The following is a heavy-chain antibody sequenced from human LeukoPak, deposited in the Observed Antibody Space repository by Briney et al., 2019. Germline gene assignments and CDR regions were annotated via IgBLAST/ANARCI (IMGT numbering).Heavy chain of an antibody. CDR1: GFTFSSYS. Sequence: GGSLRLSCAASGFTFSSYSMNWVRQAPGKGLEWVSYISSSSSTIYYADSVKGRFTISRDNAKNLLYLQMNSLRAEDTAVYYCARGSTYYDSSGQVPFDYWGQGTLVTVSS. D-gene: IGHD3-22*01. V-gene: IGHV3-48*04. CDR3: ARGSTYYDSSGQVPFDY. J-gene: IGHJ4*02. CDR2: ISSSSSTI.